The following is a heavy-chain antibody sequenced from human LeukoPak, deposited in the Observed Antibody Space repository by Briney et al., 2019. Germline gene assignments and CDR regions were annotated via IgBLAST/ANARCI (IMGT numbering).Heavy chain of an antibody. V-gene: IGHV3-7*01. CDR3: AKDRLSGYYDSSGFNDY. Sequence: GGSLRLSCAASGFTFSSYWMSWVRQAPGKGLEWVANIKQDGSNKYYADSVKGRFTISRDNSKNTLYLQMNSLRAEDTAVYYCAKDRLSGYYDSSGFNDYWGQGTLVTVSS. D-gene: IGHD3-22*01. J-gene: IGHJ4*02. CDR2: IKQDGSNK. CDR1: GFTFSSYW.